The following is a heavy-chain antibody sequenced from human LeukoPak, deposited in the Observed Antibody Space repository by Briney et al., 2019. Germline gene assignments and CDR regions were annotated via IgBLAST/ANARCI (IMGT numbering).Heavy chain of an antibody. CDR2: FIPIFGTA. Sequence: SVKVSCKTSAGTFISYSISWVRQAPGQRLEWLGGFIPIFGTANYAQKIQGRVTITADETTSTAYMELSSLRSEDTAVYYCASWGQGVNMPLDYWGQGTLVTVSS. CDR1: AGTFISYS. CDR3: ASWGQGVNMPLDY. D-gene: IGHD3-16*01. J-gene: IGHJ4*02. V-gene: IGHV1-69*13.